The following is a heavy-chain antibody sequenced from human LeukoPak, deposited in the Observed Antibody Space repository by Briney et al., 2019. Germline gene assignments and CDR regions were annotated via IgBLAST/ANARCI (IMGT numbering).Heavy chain of an antibody. J-gene: IGHJ5*02. CDR3: ARHWRPTRQNWFDP. Sequence: SETLSLTCTVSGGSISSSSYYWGWIRQPPGKGLEWIGSIYYSGSTYYNPSLKSRVTISVDTSKSQFSLKLSSVTAADTAVYYCARHWRPTRQNWFDPWGQGTLVTVSS. V-gene: IGHV4-39*01. D-gene: IGHD3-3*01. CDR1: GGSISSSSYY. CDR2: IYYSGST.